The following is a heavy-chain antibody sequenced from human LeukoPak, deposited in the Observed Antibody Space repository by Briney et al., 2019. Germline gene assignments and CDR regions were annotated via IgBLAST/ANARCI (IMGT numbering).Heavy chain of an antibody. Sequence: PSETLSLTCAVYGGSFSGYYWSWIRQPPGKGLEWIGEINHSGSTNYNPSLKSRVTISVDTSKNQFSLKLSSVTAADTAVYYCARASLGSSGYYYGANYFDYWGQGTLVTVSS. V-gene: IGHV4-34*01. D-gene: IGHD3-22*01. CDR2: INHSGST. CDR3: ARASLGSSGYYYGANYFDY. CDR1: GGSFSGYY. J-gene: IGHJ4*02.